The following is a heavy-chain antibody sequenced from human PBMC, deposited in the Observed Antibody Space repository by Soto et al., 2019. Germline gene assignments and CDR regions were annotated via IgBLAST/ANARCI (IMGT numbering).Heavy chain of an antibody. Sequence: PGGSLRLSCAASGFTFISYAMSWVRQAPGKGLEWVSAISGSGGSTYYADSVKGRFTISRDNSKNTLYLQMNSLRAEDTAVYYCAKGPLGYCSGGSCYHFDYWGQGTLVTVSS. V-gene: IGHV3-23*01. CDR3: AKGPLGYCSGGSCYHFDY. D-gene: IGHD2-15*01. CDR1: GFTFISYA. CDR2: ISGSGGST. J-gene: IGHJ4*02.